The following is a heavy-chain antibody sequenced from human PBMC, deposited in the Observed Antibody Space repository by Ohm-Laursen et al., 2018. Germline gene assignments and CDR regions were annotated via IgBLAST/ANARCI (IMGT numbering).Heavy chain of an antibody. CDR2: ISGSGGST. D-gene: IGHD3-22*01. CDR1: GFTFSSYA. Sequence: SLRLSCSASGFTFSSYAMSWVRQAPGKGLEWVSAISGSGGSTYYADSVKGRFTISRDNSKNTLYLQMNSLRAEDTAVYYCAALDSGYYSEEDYWGQGTLVTVSS. V-gene: IGHV3-23*01. CDR3: AALDSGYYSEEDY. J-gene: IGHJ4*02.